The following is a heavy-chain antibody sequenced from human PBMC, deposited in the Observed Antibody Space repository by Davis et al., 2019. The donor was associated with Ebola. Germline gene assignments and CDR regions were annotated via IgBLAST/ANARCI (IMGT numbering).Heavy chain of an antibody. CDR1: GFTFSSYW. V-gene: IGHV3-11*01. D-gene: IGHD6-6*01. CDR3: SRDLKQRPPSYYDGMDV. CDR2: INTGGGSF. Sequence: GGSLRLSCAASGFTFSSYWMSWIRQAPGKGLEWVSYINTGGGSFFYGDSVKGRFTISRDYAKNSLFLQMNSLRAEDTAVYYCSRDLKQRPPSYYDGMDVWGQGTSVTVSS. J-gene: IGHJ6*02.